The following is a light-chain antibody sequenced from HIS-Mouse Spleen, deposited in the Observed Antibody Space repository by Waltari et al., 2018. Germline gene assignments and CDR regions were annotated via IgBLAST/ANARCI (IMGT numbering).Light chain of an antibody. CDR1: NIGSKS. Sequence: SYVLTQPPSVSVAPGKTARITCGGNNIGSKSVHWYQQKPGQAPVLVVYDDSDRPSWIPARLSGSNSGNTATLTISRVEAGDEADYYCQVWDSSSDHVVFGGGTKLTVL. V-gene: IGLV3-21*03. J-gene: IGLJ2*01. CDR3: QVWDSSSDHVV. CDR2: DDS.